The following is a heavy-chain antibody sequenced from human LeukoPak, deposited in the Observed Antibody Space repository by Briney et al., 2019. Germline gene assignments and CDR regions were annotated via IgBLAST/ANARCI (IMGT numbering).Heavy chain of an antibody. J-gene: IGHJ6*02. V-gene: IGHV1-18*01. CDR1: GYTFTSYG. Sequence: ASVKVSCKASGYTFTSYGISWVRQAPGQGLEWMGWISAYNDNTNYAQKLQGRVTMTTDTSTSTAYMELRSLRSDDTAVYYCARERYYDILTGYYTDYGMDVWGQGTTVTVSS. D-gene: IGHD3-9*01. CDR2: ISAYNDNT. CDR3: ARERYYDILTGYYTDYGMDV.